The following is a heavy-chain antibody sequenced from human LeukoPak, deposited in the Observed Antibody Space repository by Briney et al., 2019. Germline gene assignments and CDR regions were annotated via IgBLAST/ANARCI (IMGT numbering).Heavy chain of an antibody. V-gene: IGHV4-4*09. J-gene: IGHJ6*03. CDR2: ISASGTT. CDR1: GGSMTNYY. Sequence: SETLSLTCTVSGGSMTNYYWNRILQPPGKGLEWIGYISASGTTNYNPSLMSRVTISVDTSKNQFSLKLSSVTAADTAVYYCARGLRYYYYYMDVWGKGTTVTVSS. CDR3: ARGLRYYYYYMDV.